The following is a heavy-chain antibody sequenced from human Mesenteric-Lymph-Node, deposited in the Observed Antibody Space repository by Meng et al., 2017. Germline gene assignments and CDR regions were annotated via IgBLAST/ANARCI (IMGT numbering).Heavy chain of an antibody. CDR1: GFTFNNAW. CDR2: IKSKTDGGTT. V-gene: IGHV3-15*01. CDR3: AREGYGSGSYYRYYFDY. J-gene: IGHJ4*03. Sequence: GGSLRLSCAASGFTFNNAWMSWVRQAPGKGLEWVGRIKSKTDGGTTHYAAPVKGRFTISRDNAKNSLYLQMNSLRAEDTAVYYCAREGYGSGSYYRYYFDYWGQGTTVTVSS. D-gene: IGHD3-10*01.